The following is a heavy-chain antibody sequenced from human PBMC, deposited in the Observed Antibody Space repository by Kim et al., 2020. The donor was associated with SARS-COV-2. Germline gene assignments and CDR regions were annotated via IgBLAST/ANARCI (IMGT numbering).Heavy chain of an antibody. Sequence: GGSLRLSCAASGFTFSNAWMSWVRQAPGKGLEWVGRIKSKTDGGTTDYAAPVKGRFTISRDDSKNTLYLQMNSLKTEDTAVYYCTTGSGENDYVWGSYRPSHDYWGQGTLVTVSS. CDR3: TTGSGENDYVWGSYRPSHDY. CDR2: IKSKTDGGTT. CDR1: GFTFSNAW. V-gene: IGHV3-15*01. D-gene: IGHD3-16*02. J-gene: IGHJ4*02.